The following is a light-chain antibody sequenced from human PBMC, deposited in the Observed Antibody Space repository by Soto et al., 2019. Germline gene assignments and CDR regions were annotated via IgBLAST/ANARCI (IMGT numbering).Light chain of an antibody. CDR3: QQYYRPWT. V-gene: IGKV1-5*03. CDR1: QSITDW. J-gene: IGKJ1*01. Sequence: DIQMTQSPSTLSASVGDRVTITCRASQSITDWLAWYQQKPGKAPKFLIYKASNLESGVPDRFSGSGSGTDFTLTISSLQAEDVAVYYCQQYYRPWTFGQGTKVEIK. CDR2: KAS.